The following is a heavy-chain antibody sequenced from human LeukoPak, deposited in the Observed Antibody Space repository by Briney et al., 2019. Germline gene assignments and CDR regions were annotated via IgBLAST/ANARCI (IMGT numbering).Heavy chain of an antibody. J-gene: IGHJ4*02. CDR1: GGSISSSSYY. D-gene: IGHD5-24*01. CDR3: AREVGYQTWLQSMTATDY. V-gene: IGHV4-39*07. CDR2: IYYSGYT. Sequence: SETLSLTCTVSGGSISSSSYYWGWIRQPPGKGLEWIGSIYYSGYTYYNPSLKSRVALSVDTSKNQFSLKLESVTAADTAVYYCAREVGYQTWLQSMTATDYWGQGSLVTVSS.